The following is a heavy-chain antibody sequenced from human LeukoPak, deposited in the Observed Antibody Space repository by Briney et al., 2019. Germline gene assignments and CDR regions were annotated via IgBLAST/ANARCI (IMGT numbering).Heavy chain of an antibody. J-gene: IGHJ4*02. CDR2: IYYSGST. Sequence: SETLSLTCTVSGGSISSYYWSWIRQPPGKGLEWIGYIYYSGSTNYNPSLKSRVTISVDTSKNQFSLKLSSVTAADTAVYYCARAIRITFGGVVWYYFDYWGQGTLVTVSS. D-gene: IGHD3-16*01. CDR3: ARAIRITFGGVVWYYFDY. V-gene: IGHV4-59*13. CDR1: GGSISSYY.